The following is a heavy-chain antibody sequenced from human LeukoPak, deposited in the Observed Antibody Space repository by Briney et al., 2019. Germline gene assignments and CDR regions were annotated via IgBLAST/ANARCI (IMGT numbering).Heavy chain of an antibody. Sequence: PGGSLRLSCAASGFTFSSYWMHWVRQAPGKGLVWVSRINSDGSSTSYADSVKGRFTISRDNAKNTLYLQMNSLRAEDTAVYYCARELEMYYDFWSGYSRDNWFDPWGQGTLVTVSS. J-gene: IGHJ5*02. CDR1: GFTFSSYW. V-gene: IGHV3-74*01. CDR3: ARELEMYYDFWSGYSRDNWFDP. D-gene: IGHD3-3*01. CDR2: INSDGSST.